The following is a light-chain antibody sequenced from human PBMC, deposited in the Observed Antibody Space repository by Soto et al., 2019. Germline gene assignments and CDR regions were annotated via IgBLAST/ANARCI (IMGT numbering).Light chain of an antibody. CDR2: AAS. V-gene: IGKV1-39*01. J-gene: IGKJ1*01. CDR1: QSITRW. Sequence: DIQMTQSASTLSASFGDRVTITWGASQSITRWLAWYQQKPGEAPKLLIYAASSLQSGVPSRFSGSGSGTDFTLTISSLQPEDFATYYCQQSYSTPTWTFGQGTKVDIK. CDR3: QQSYSTPTWT.